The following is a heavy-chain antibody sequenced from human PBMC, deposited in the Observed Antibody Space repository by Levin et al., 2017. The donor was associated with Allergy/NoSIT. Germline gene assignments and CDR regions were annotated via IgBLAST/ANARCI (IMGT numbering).Heavy chain of an antibody. CDR2: MSHSGSA. V-gene: IGHV4-59*01. J-gene: IGHJ4*02. Sequence: PSETLSLTCSVSNDSISNYYWSWIRQTPGKGLEWIGYMSHSGSAKYNPSLKSPVAISVDTSKSQFSLNVTSMIPADAAVYYCARARGGLRFLEWPYYFDSWGQGTLVTVSS. CDR3: ARARGGLRFLEWPYYFDS. D-gene: IGHD3-3*01. CDR1: NDSISNYY.